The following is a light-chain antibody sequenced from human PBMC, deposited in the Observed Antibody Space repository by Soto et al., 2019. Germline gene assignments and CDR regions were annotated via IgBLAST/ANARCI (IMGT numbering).Light chain of an antibody. Sequence: EIVLTQSPGTLSLSPGERATLSCRASQSVGSNLAWYQQKPGQAPRLLIYGASTRATGIQARFSGSGSGTEFTLTISSLQSEDFAVYYCQQYNNWPPVTFGQGTKVDIK. CDR3: QQYNNWPPVT. J-gene: IGKJ1*01. CDR2: GAS. CDR1: QSVGSN. V-gene: IGKV3-15*01.